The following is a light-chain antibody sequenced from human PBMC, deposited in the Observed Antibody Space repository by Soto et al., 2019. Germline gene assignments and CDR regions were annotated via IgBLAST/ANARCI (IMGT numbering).Light chain of an antibody. Sequence: DIPITQAPSSLSASVGERVTITYRASQSISSYLNWYQQKPGKAPKLLIYAASSLQSGVPSRFSGSGSGTDFTLTISILQPEDFATYYCQQSYSTPPITLGQGTRLEIK. CDR3: QQSYSTPPIT. V-gene: IGKV1-39*01. J-gene: IGKJ5*01. CDR2: AAS. CDR1: QSISSY.